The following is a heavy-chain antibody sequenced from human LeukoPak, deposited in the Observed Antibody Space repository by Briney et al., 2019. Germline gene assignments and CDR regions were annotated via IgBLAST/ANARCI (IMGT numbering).Heavy chain of an antibody. CDR3: AKDRSSSWYPPTKNWFDP. CDR1: GFTFSSYG. D-gene: IGHD6-13*01. J-gene: IGHJ5*02. V-gene: IGHV3-30*18. CDR2: ISYDGSNK. Sequence: GGSLRLSCAASGFTFSSYGVHWVRQAPGKGLEWVAVISYDGSNKYYADSVKGRFTISRDNSKNTLYLQMNSLRAEDTAVYYCAKDRSSSWYPPTKNWFDPWGQGTLVTVSS.